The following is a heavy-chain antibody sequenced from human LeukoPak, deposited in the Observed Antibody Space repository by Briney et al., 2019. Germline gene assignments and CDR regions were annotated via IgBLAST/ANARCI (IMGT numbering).Heavy chain of an antibody. Sequence: GGSLRLSCAASGFTFSSYGMSWVRQAPGKGLEWVSYISSSGSTIYYADSVKGRFTISRDNAKNSLYLQMNSLRAEDTAVYYCARGSVAGTVWFDPWGQGTLVTVSS. V-gene: IGHV3-48*04. CDR3: ARGSVAGTVWFDP. CDR1: GFTFSSYG. CDR2: ISSSGSTI. J-gene: IGHJ5*02. D-gene: IGHD6-19*01.